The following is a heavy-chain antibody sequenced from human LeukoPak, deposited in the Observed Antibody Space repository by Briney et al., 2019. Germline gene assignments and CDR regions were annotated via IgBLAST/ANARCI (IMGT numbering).Heavy chain of an antibody. J-gene: IGHJ6*03. V-gene: IGHV3-43*01. CDR3: AKDATRYYYYMDV. Sequence: PGGSLRLSCAASGFTFDDCTMHWVRQAPGKGLEWVSLISWDGGSTYYADSVKGRFTISRDNSKNSLYLQMNSLRTEDTALYYCAKDATRYYYYMDVWGKGTTVTVSS. CDR1: GFTFDDCT. CDR2: ISWDGGST.